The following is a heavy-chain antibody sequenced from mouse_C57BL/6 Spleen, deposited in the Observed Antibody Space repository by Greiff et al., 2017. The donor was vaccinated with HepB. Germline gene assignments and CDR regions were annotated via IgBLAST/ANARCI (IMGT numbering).Heavy chain of an antibody. Sequence: QVQLQQPGAELVMPGASVKLSCKASGYTFTSYWMHWVKQRPGQGLEWIGEIDPSDSYTNYNQKFKGKSTLTVDKSSSTAYMQLSSLTSEDSAVYYCARSTTVVDRAWFAYWGQGTLVTVSA. CDR3: ARSTTVVDRAWFAY. CDR1: GYTFTSYW. CDR2: IDPSDSYT. D-gene: IGHD1-1*01. V-gene: IGHV1-69*01. J-gene: IGHJ3*01.